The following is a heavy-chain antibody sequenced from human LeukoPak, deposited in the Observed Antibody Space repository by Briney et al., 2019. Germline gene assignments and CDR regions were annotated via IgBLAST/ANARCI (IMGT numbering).Heavy chain of an antibody. CDR2: IRYDGSNK. D-gene: IGHD2-15*01. J-gene: IGHJ5*02. CDR1: GFTFSSYG. Sequence: GGSLRLSCAASGFTFSSYGMHWVRQAPGKGLEWVAFIRYDGSNKYYADSVKGRFTISRDDSKNTLYLQMNSLRAEDTAVYYCASCKLLLRSDWFDPWGQGTLVTVSS. CDR3: ASCKLLLRSDWFDP. V-gene: IGHV3-30*02.